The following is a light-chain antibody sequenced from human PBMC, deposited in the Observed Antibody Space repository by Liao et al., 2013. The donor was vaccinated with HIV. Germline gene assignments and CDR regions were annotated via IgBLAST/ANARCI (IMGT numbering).Light chain of an antibody. J-gene: IGLJ2*01. CDR1: NLGDKH. Sequence: SYELTQPPSVSVSPGQTASITCSGQNLGDKHASWYQQKPGQSPVLVIYQDVKRPSGIPERFSGSNSGNTATLTISGTQAMDEADYYCQAWDTTTAVFGGGTKLTVL. V-gene: IGLV3-1*01. CDR3: QAWDTTTAV. CDR2: QDV.